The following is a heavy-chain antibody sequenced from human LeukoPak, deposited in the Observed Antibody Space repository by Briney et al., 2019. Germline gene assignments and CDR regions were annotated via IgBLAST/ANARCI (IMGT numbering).Heavy chain of an antibody. CDR3: ARDLTS. J-gene: IGHJ5*02. CDR2: IYYSGST. Sequence: SETLSLTCTVSVGSISSYYWSWIRQPPGKGLEWIGYIYYSGSTNYNPSLKSRVTISVDTSKNQFSLKLSSVTAADTAVYYCARDLTSWGQGTPVTVSS. V-gene: IGHV4-59*01. D-gene: IGHD1-14*01. CDR1: VGSISSYY.